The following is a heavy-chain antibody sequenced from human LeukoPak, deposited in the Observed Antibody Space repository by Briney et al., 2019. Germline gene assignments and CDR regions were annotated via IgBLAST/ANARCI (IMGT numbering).Heavy chain of an antibody. CDR3: ARDSGIYRTIDY. CDR2: ISSSSTYI. J-gene: IGHJ4*02. D-gene: IGHD1-26*01. V-gene: IGHV3-21*01. Sequence: PGGSLRLSCVASGFTFNNYSTNWVRQAPGKGLEWVSSISSSSTYIYHADSVEGRFTISRDNAKNSLYLQMNSLRAEDTAVYYCARDSGIYRTIDYWGQGTLVTVSS. CDR1: GFTFNNYS.